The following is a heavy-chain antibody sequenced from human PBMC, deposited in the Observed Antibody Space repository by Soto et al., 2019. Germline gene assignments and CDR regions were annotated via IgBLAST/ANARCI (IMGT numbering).Heavy chain of an antibody. CDR1: GFTFSSYG. V-gene: IGHV3-33*01. CDR3: ARGIRIAANYGMDV. J-gene: IGHJ6*02. Sequence: QVRLVESGGGVVQPGRSLRLSCAASGFTFSSYGMHWVRQAPGKGLEWVAVIWYDGSNKYYADSVKGRFTISRDNSKNTLYLQMNSLRAEDTAVYYCARGIRIAANYGMDVWGQGTTVTVSS. D-gene: IGHD6-13*01. CDR2: IWYDGSNK.